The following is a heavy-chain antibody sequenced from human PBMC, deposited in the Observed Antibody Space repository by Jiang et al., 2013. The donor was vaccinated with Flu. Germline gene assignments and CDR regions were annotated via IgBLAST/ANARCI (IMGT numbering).Heavy chain of an antibody. V-gene: IGHV1-18*01. CDR3: ARVVSSGCFDY. CDR2: ITTSNGNT. J-gene: IGHJ4*02. CDR1: AYTFTNHG. Sequence: SGAEVKKPGASVKVSCKASAYTFTNHGITWVRQAPGQGLEWMGWITTSNGNTHYTQKLQGRVTITTDTATSTAYMELRSLRSDDTAVYYCARVVSSGCFDYWGQGTLVSVSS. D-gene: IGHD6-19*01.